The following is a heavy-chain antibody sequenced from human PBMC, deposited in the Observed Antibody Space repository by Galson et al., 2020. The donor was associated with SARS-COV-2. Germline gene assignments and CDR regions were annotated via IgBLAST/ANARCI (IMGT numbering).Heavy chain of an antibody. J-gene: IGHJ4*02. CDR1: GFTLSSSW. V-gene: IGHV3-7*03. CDR3: ARHYNWAWDY. CDR2: INPVGSDS. Sequence: GGSLRLSCTASGFTLSSSWMSWFRQTPGKGLEWVANINPVGSDSHYGDSVKGRLTISRDNAENSLYLQMNSLRAEDTAVYYCARHYNWAWDYWGQETLVTVSS. D-gene: IGHD1-20*01.